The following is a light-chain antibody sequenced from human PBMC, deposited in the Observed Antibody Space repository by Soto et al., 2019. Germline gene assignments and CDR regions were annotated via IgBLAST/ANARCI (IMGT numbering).Light chain of an antibody. Sequence: DIQMTQSPSTLSGSLGDRVTITCRASQTISSWLAWYQQKPGKAPKLLIYKASSLESGVPPRFSGSGSGRDFTLTISSLRPEDIATYFCQQSYTSPPWTFGQGTKVDI. J-gene: IGKJ1*01. CDR1: QTISSW. CDR3: QQSYTSPPWT. V-gene: IGKV1-5*03. CDR2: KAS.